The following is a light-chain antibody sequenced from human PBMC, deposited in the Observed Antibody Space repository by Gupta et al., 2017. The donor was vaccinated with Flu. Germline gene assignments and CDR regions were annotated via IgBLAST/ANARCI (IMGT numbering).Light chain of an antibody. CDR2: QDS. CDR3: QAWDSNNGV. CDR1: NLGDKY. Sequence: SYEMTQPPSLSVSPGQTATITCSGDNLGDKYACWYQQKPGQSPVLVIYQDSKRPSGIPERFSGSNSGNTATLTITGTQTMDEADYYCQAWDSNNGVFGGGTKLTVL. V-gene: IGLV3-1*01. J-gene: IGLJ3*02.